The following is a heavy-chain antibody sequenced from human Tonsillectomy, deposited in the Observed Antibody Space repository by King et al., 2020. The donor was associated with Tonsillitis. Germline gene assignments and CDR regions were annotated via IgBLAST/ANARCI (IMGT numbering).Heavy chain of an antibody. V-gene: IGHV3-21*01. CDR2: LRSSRTYI. J-gene: IGHJ3*02. CDR3: ARDPSDGAFDI. D-gene: IGHD3-10*01. CDR1: GFTCSKYS. Sequence: VQLVESGGGLVKPGGSLRLFCAASGFTCSKYSMNWVRQAPGKGLEWVASLRSSRTYISSEDQVKGRFTIYRDTAKNSLDLQMNSLRAEDTAVYYCARDPSDGAFDIWGQGTMVTVSS.